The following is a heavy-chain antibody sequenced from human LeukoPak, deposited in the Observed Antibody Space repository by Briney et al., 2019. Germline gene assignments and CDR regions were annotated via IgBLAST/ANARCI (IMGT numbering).Heavy chain of an antibody. D-gene: IGHD3-10*01. J-gene: IGHJ4*02. CDR2: ISASGADT. Sequence: PGGSLRLSCAAPGFTLSSYATSWVRQAPGKGLEWVSAISASGADTDYADSVKGRFTISRDTSKNTVYLQMNSLRDEDTAVYYCAKQLDSGNFYPTGDDYWGQGTLVTVSS. CDR1: GFTLSSYA. V-gene: IGHV3-23*01. CDR3: AKQLDSGNFYPTGDDY.